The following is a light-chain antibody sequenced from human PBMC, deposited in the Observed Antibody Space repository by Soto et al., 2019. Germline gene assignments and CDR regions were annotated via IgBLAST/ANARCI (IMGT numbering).Light chain of an antibody. CDR3: QQFNSYPLT. J-gene: IGKJ4*01. V-gene: IGKV1-13*02. CDR2: DAS. Sequence: AIQLTQSPSSLSASAGDRVTITCRASQGISSALVWYQHKPGKAPTILIYDASNLESGVPSRFSGSGSGTDFTLTISSLQPEDFATYYCQQFNSYPLTFGGGTKVDIK. CDR1: QGISSA.